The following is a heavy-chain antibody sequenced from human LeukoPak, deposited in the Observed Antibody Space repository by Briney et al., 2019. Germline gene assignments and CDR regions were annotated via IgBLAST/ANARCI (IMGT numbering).Heavy chain of an antibody. V-gene: IGHV1-2*06. Sequence: ASVKVSCKASGYTFTSYGISGVRQAPGEGLEWMGRIDPNSGGTNYAQKFQGRVTMTRDTSISTAYMELSRLRSDDTAVYYCARGIGSNYYGSGSYGNFDYWGQGTLVTVSS. CDR1: GYTFTSYG. CDR2: IDPNSGGT. D-gene: IGHD3-10*01. CDR3: ARGIGSNYYGSGSYGNFDY. J-gene: IGHJ4*02.